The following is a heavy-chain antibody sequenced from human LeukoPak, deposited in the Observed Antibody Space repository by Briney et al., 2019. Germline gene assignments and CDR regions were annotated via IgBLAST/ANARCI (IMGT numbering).Heavy chain of an antibody. CDR3: ARLYCSTTRCYAGDY. V-gene: IGHV3-7*01. D-gene: IGHD2-2*01. CDR1: GFTVSSYY. J-gene: IGHJ4*02. Sequence: QAGGSLRLSCVASGFTVSSYYVSWVRQAPGTGLELVANIKEDGSEKYYVDSVKGRFTISRDNARNSLFLQMNSLRDEDTAVYYCARLYCSTTRCYAGDYWGQGTLVTVSS. CDR2: IKEDGSEK.